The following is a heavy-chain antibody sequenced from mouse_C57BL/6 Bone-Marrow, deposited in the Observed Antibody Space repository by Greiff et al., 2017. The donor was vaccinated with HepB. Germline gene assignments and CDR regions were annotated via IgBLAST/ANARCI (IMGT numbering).Heavy chain of an antibody. CDR1: GYSFTGYY. CDR3: ARDRGYGSRSSYWYFDV. D-gene: IGHD1-1*01. V-gene: IGHV1-42*01. CDR2: INPSTGGT. Sequence: VQLQQSGPELVKPGASVKISCKASGYSFTGYYMNWVKQSPEKSLEWIGEINPSTGGTTYNQKFKAKATLTVDKSSSTAYMQLKSLTSEDSAVYDSARDRGYGSRSSYWYFDVWGTGTTVTVSS. J-gene: IGHJ1*03.